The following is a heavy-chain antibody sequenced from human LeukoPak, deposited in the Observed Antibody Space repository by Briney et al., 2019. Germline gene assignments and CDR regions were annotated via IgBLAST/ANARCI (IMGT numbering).Heavy chain of an antibody. CDR1: GFTFGGYA. J-gene: IGHJ4*02. D-gene: IGHD4-17*01. Sequence: GGSLRLSCTASGFTFGGYAMSWFRQAPGKGLEWVGFIRGKAYGATTKYAASVEGRLTISRDDSKSIAYLQMNSLKTEDTAVYFCTTLADTYGDLNYFDYWGQGALVTVSS. V-gene: IGHV3-49*03. CDR3: TTLADTYGDLNYFDY. CDR2: IRGKAYGATT.